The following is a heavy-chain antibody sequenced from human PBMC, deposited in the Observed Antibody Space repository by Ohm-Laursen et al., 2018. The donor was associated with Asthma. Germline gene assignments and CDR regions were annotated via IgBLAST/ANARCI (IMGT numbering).Heavy chain of an antibody. CDR3: ARIGPEWELPGREYSVHH. CDR2: ISSSSSTI. V-gene: IGHV3-48*01. CDR1: GFTFSSYS. D-gene: IGHD1-26*01. J-gene: IGHJ1*01. Sequence: SLRLSCTATGFTFSSYSMNWVRQAPGKGLEWVSYISSSSSTIYYADSVEGRFTISRDNAKNSLYLQMNDLRAEDTALYYCARIGPEWELPGREYSVHHWGQGTLVTVSS.